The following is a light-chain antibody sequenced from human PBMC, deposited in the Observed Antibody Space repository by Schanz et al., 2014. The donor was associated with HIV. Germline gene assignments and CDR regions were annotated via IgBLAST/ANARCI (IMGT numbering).Light chain of an antibody. CDR1: SSDAGGYNY. V-gene: IGLV2-14*01. CDR3: CSYTTSSTLV. CDR2: EVS. Sequence: QSALTQPPSASGSPGQSVTISCTGTSSDAGGYNYVSWYQQHPGKAPKLTIYEVSKRPSGVSNRFSGSKSGNTASLTFSGLQAEDEADYYCCSYTTSSTLVFGGGTKLTVL. J-gene: IGLJ2*01.